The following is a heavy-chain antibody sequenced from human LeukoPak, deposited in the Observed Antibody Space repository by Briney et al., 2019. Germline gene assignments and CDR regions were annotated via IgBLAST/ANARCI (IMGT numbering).Heavy chain of an antibody. D-gene: IGHD2-15*01. V-gene: IGHV4-4*02. J-gene: IGHJ2*01. CDR2: IYHSGST. Sequence: PSETLSLTCAVSGGSISSSNWWSWVRQPPGKGLEWIGEIYHSGSTNYNPSLKSRVTISVDKSKNQFSLKLSSVTAADTAVYYCASQGGYCSGGSCYSNLYRYFDLWGRGTLVTVSS. CDR3: ASQGGYCSGGSCYSNLYRYFDL. CDR1: GGSISSSNW.